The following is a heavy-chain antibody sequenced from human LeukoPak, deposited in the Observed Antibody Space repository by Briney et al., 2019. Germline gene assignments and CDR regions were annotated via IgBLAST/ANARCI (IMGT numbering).Heavy chain of an antibody. CDR1: GGSISSSSYY. CDR3: AGLPLADYYYYYYMDV. Sequence: SETLSLTCTVSGGSISSSSYYWGWIRQPPGKGLEWIGSIYYSGSTYYNPSLKSRVTISVDTSKNQFSLKLSSVTAADTAVYYCAGLPLADYYYYYYMDVWGKGTTVTISS. J-gene: IGHJ6*03. D-gene: IGHD6-19*01. CDR2: IYYSGST. V-gene: IGHV4-39*01.